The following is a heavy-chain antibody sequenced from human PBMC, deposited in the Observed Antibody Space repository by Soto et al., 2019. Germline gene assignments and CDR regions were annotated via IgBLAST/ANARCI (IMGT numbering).Heavy chain of an antibody. J-gene: IGHJ5*02. Sequence: SETLSLTCTVSGGSISSYYWSWIRQPPGKGLEWIGYIYYSGSTYYNPSLKSRVTISVDTSKNQFSLKLRSVTAADTAVYYCATIFDSSGYYYGNNWFDPWGQGTLVTVSS. CDR1: GGSISSYY. D-gene: IGHD3-22*01. V-gene: IGHV4-59*06. CDR3: ATIFDSSGYYYGNNWFDP. CDR2: IYYSGST.